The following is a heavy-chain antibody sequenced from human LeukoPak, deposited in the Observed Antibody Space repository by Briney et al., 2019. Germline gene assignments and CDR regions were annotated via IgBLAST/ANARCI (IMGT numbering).Heavy chain of an antibody. CDR3: ARVMGIAVANDY. V-gene: IGHV1-8*01. CDR1: GYTFTSYD. D-gene: IGHD6-19*01. J-gene: IGHJ4*02. Sequence: ASVKVSCKASGYTFTSYDINWVRQATGQGLEWMGWMNPNSGNTGYAQKFQGRVTMTRNTSISTAYMELSSLRSEHTAVYYCARVMGIAVANDYWGQGTLVTVSS. CDR2: MNPNSGNT.